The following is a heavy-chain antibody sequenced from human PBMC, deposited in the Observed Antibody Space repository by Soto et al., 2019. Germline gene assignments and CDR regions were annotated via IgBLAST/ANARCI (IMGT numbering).Heavy chain of an antibody. CDR2: ISGYNGNT. CDR3: ARAGKYYYGSGSPYYYGMEV. CDR1: GYTFTSYG. Sequence: QVQLVQSGAEVKKPGASVKVSCKASGYTFTSYGVSRVRQAPGQGLEWMGWISGYNGNTNYAQKLQGRVTMTTDTSTSTAYMELRSLRSDDTAVYYCARAGKYYYGSGSPYYYGMEVWGQGITVTVSS. D-gene: IGHD3-10*01. V-gene: IGHV1-18*04. J-gene: IGHJ6*02.